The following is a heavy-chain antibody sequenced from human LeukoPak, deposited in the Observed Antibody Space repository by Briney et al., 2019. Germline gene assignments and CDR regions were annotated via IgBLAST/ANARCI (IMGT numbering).Heavy chain of an antibody. CDR3: ARDVYGDPFEN. CDR2: ISNSESA. Sequence: PSETLPLTCTVSGGSISTYYWGWIRQPPGKGLEWIGYISNSESAQYNPSLKSRVTISVDTSKNQISLKLTSVTAADTAVYYCARDVYGDPFENWGQGTLVTVSS. CDR1: GGSISTYY. V-gene: IGHV4-59*13. D-gene: IGHD2-21*02. J-gene: IGHJ4*02.